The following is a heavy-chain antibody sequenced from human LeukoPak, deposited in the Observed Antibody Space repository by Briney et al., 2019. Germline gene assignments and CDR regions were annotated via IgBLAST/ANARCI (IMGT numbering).Heavy chain of an antibody. D-gene: IGHD4-17*01. Sequence: PGGSLRLSCAASGFTFSSYAMSWVRQAPGKGLEWVSAISGSGGSTYCADSVKGRFTISRDNSKNTLYLQMNSLRAEDTAVYYCAKSTVTDYYYYGMDVWGQGTTVTVSS. CDR3: AKSTVTDYYYYGMDV. CDR1: GFTFSSYA. J-gene: IGHJ6*02. V-gene: IGHV3-23*01. CDR2: ISGSGGST.